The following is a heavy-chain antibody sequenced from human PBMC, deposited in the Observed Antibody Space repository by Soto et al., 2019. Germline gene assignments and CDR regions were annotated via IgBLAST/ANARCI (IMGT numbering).Heavy chain of an antibody. Sequence: QVQLVQSGTEVKKPGASVKVSCKASGYTFSSYGFSWVRQAPGQGLEWMGWVSAYDGSTNYAQKFQGRVTMTTDTSTSTAYMDLRSLRSDDTYVYYCARAGEYHRTIYSDNWGQGTLVTVSS. J-gene: IGHJ4*02. CDR3: ARAGEYHRTIYSDN. V-gene: IGHV1-18*04. D-gene: IGHD2-15*01. CDR2: VSAYDGST. CDR1: GYTFSSYG.